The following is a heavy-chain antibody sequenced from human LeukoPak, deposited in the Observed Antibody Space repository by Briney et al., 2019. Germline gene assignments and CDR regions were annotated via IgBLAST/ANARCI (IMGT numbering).Heavy chain of an antibody. CDR1: GFTFSSYA. CDR3: AKSYYDSTGYRGDFDY. Sequence: GGSLRLSCAASGFTFSSYAMHWVRQAPGKGLGWVAVISHDGGNTYYADSVKGRFTISRDNSKNTLYLQMNSLRAEDTAVYYCAKSYYDSTGYRGDFDYWGQGTLVTVSS. CDR2: ISHDGGNT. J-gene: IGHJ4*02. V-gene: IGHV3-30*04. D-gene: IGHD3-22*01.